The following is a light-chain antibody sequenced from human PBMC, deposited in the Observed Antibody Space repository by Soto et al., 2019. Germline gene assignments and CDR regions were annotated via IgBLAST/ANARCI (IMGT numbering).Light chain of an antibody. V-gene: IGKV4-1*01. CDR3: QQYYSTPWT. Sequence: DIVITQSPDSLAGYPLLRGQTNCKSSQSVLSSSNNKNYLAWYQQKPGQPPKLLIYWASTRESGVPARFSGSGSGTDFTLTISSLQAEDVAVYYCQQYYSTPWTFGQGTKVDIK. CDR2: WAS. CDR1: QSVLSSSNNKNY. J-gene: IGKJ1*01.